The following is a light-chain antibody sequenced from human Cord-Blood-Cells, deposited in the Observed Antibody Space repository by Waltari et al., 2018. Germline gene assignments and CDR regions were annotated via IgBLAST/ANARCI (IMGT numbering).Light chain of an antibody. Sequence: IQLTQSPSSLYASVGDRVTITCRATQGISSYLAWYQQKQGKAPKLLVYAASTLQSGVPSRFSGSGSGTDFTLTISSLQPEDFATYYCQQLNSYPPTFGQGTKLEIK. J-gene: IGKJ2*01. CDR2: AAS. V-gene: IGKV1-9*01. CDR1: QGISSY. CDR3: QQLNSYPPT.